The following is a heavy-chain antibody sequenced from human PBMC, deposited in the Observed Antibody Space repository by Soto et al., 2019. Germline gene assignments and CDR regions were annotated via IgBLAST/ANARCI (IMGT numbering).Heavy chain of an antibody. Sequence: GGSLRLSCAASGFTFSSYSMNWVRQAPGKGLEWVSYISSSSSTIYYADSVKGRFTISRDNAKNSLYLQMNSLRAEDTAVYYCARRDYDYIWGSYRYSYYYYYMDVWGKGTTVTVSS. J-gene: IGHJ6*03. D-gene: IGHD3-16*02. CDR2: ISSSSSTI. V-gene: IGHV3-48*01. CDR1: GFTFSSYS. CDR3: ARRDYDYIWGSYRYSYYYYYMDV.